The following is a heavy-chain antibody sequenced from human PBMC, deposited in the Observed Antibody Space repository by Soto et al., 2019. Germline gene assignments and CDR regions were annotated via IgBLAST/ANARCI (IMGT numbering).Heavy chain of an antibody. CDR2: TYYRSKWYN. Sequence: PSQTLSLTCAISGDSVSSNSAAWNWIRQSPSRGLEWLGRTYYRSKWYNDYAVSVKSRITINPDTSKNQFSLQLNSVTPEDTAVYYCARALVGVPAAMDYYYYMDVWGKGTTVTVSS. V-gene: IGHV6-1*01. CDR3: ARALVGVPAAMDYYYYMDV. CDR1: GDSVSSNSAA. J-gene: IGHJ6*03. D-gene: IGHD2-2*01.